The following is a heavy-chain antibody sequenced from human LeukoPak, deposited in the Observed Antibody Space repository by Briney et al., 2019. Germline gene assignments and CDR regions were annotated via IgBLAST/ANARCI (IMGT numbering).Heavy chain of an antibody. CDR2: ISGSGGST. CDR1: GFTFSSYA. Sequence: PGGSLRLSCAASGFTFSSYAMSWVRQNPGKGLEWVSAISGSGGSTYYADSVKGRFTISRDNSKNTLYLQMNSLRAEDTAVYYCARDLFAYYYYYMDVWGKGTTVTISS. D-gene: IGHD2-21*01. CDR3: ARDLFAYYYYYMDV. V-gene: IGHV3-23*01. J-gene: IGHJ6*03.